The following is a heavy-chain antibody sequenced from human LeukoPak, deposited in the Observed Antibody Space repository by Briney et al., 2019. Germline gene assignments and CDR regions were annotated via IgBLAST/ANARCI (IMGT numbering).Heavy chain of an antibody. D-gene: IGHD3-16*01. Sequence: ASVKVSCKASGYTFTSYDINWVRQATGQGLEWMGWMNPNSGNTGYAQKFQGRVTMTRNTSISTAYMELSSLRSEDTAVYYCARPGLATNWFDPWGQGTMVTVSS. J-gene: IGHJ5*02. CDR2: MNPNSGNT. CDR1: GYTFTSYD. V-gene: IGHV1-8*01. CDR3: ARPGLATNWFDP.